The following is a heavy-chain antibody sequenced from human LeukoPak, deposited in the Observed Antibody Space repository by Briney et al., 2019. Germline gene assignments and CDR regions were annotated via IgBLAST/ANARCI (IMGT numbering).Heavy chain of an antibody. CDR2: VYYTGTT. D-gene: IGHD3-10*01. CDR1: GASIRITNYY. J-gene: IGHJ4*02. V-gene: IGHV4-39*01. Sequence: SETLSLTCTVSGASIRITNYYWGWIRQPPGKGLEWIASVYYTGTTYYNPSLKSRVTIFVETSKNQVSLRLSSVTAADTAVYYCARHSNYASGSTAKGLFDYWGQGTLVTVSS. CDR3: ARHSNYASGSTAKGLFDY.